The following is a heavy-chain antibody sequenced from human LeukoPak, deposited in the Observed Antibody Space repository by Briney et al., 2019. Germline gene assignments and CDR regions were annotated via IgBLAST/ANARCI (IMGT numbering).Heavy chain of an antibody. D-gene: IGHD3-10*01. V-gene: IGHV3-7*01. CDR3: ARVGYYYYGMDV. J-gene: IGHJ6*02. Sequence: GGSLRLSCAASGFTVSSNYMSWVRQAPGKGLEWVANIKQDGSEKYCVDSVKGRFTISRDNAKNSLYLQMNSLRAEDTAVYYCARVGYYYYGMDVWGQGTTVTVSS. CDR1: GFTVSSNY. CDR2: IKQDGSEK.